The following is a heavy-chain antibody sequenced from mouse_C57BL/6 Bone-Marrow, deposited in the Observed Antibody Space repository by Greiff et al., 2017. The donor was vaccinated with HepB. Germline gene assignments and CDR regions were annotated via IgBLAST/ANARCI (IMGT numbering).Heavy chain of an antibody. J-gene: IGHJ4*01. CDR3: TRPYYYGSSYYYAMDY. CDR1: GYTFTSYW. D-gene: IGHD1-1*01. Sequence: VQLQQSGPVLARPGASVKMSCKTSGYTFTSYWMHWVKQRPGQGLEWIGAIYPGNSDTSYNQKFKGKAKLTAVTSASTAYMELSSLTNEDSAVYYCTRPYYYGSSYYYAMDYWGQGTSVTVSS. V-gene: IGHV1-5*01. CDR2: IYPGNSDT.